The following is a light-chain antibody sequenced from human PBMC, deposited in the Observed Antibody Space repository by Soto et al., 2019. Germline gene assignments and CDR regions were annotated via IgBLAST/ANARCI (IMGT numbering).Light chain of an antibody. V-gene: IGKV1-17*01. CDR1: QDIRSD. Sequence: DIQVTQSPSSLSASVGDRVTITCRASQDIRSDLGWYQQKPGKHPKRLIYGASTLQTGVPSRFSGSGSETEFTLTISSLQPEDFAVYYCLQHYTYPWTFGQGTKVEVK. CDR3: LQHYTYPWT. CDR2: GAS. J-gene: IGKJ1*01.